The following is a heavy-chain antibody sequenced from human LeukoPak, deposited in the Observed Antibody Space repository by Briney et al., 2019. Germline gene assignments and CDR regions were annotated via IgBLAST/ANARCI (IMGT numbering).Heavy chain of an antibody. J-gene: IGHJ4*02. V-gene: IGHV1-2*02. CDR2: INGNSGGT. D-gene: IGHD3-3*01. CDR1: GYTLTDYY. CDR3: ARGVYDFWSGHALDNDY. Sequence: ASVKVSCKASGYTLTDYYMHWVRQAPGQGLEWMGWINGNSGGTNYAQKFQGRVTMTRDTSISTAYMELSRLRSDDTAVYYCARGVYDFWSGHALDNDYWGQGTLVTVSS.